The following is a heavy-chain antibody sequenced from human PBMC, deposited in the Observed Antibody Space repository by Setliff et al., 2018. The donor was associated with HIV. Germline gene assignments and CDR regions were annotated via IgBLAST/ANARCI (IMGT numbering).Heavy chain of an antibody. CDR1: GFSLRTYA. CDR2: ISGSGGST. V-gene: IGHV3-23*01. D-gene: IGHD3-22*01. CDR3: ARAYNVYDYRSDSSGYDY. Sequence: GGSLRLSCAASGFSLRTYAMSWVRQAPGKGLEWVSVISGSGGSTYYAGSVKGRFTISRDNSKNTLYLQMNSLRAEDTAVYYCARAYNVYDYRSDSSGYDYWGQGTLVTVSS. J-gene: IGHJ4*02.